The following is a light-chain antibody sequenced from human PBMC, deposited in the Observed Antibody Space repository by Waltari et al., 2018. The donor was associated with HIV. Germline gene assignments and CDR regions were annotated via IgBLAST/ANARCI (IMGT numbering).Light chain of an antibody. CDR1: SSDVGNYNV. V-gene: IGLV2-23*02. Sequence: QSALTQPASVSASPGQSITISCTGTSSDVGNYNVVSWYRQFPDKAPQLLIFEVNKRPSGVSNRFSGSKSGNSASLTIAGLLADDEADYYCCSYAGGKSYVFGTGTKVTVL. J-gene: IGLJ1*01. CDR2: EVN. CDR3: CSYAGGKSYV.